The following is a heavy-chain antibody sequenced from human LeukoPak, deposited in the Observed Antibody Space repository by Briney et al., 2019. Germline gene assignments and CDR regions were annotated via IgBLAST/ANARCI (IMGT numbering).Heavy chain of an antibody. CDR1: GFTFSSFG. CDR3: AEGAVVAPDFDV. CDR2: INNDGITK. D-gene: IGHD5-12*01. Sequence: GGSLRLSCAASGFTFSSFGMNWVRQAPGKGLEWVSFINNDGITKYYADSVKGRFTISRDNAKNTLYLQMNSLRNEDTAVYYCAEGAVVAPDFDVWGQGTLVSVSS. V-gene: IGHV3-30*02. J-gene: IGHJ4*01.